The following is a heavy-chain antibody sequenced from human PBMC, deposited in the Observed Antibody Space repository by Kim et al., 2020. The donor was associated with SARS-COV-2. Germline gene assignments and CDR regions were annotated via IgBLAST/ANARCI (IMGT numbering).Heavy chain of an antibody. V-gene: IGHV3-9*01. CDR3: AKGAFTYYYDSSGYADY. CDR1: GFTFEDYA. Sequence: GGSLRLSCAASGFTFEDYAMHWVRQAPGKGLEWVSGISWNSDSIDYGDSVKGRFTMSRDNAKNSLYLQMNSLRAEDTAVYYCAKGAFTYYYDSSGYADYWGQGTLVTVSS. J-gene: IGHJ4*02. D-gene: IGHD3-22*01. CDR2: ISWNSDSI.